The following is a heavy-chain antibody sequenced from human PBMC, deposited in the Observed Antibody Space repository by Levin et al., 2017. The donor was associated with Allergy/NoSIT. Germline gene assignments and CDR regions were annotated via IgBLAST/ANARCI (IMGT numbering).Heavy chain of an antibody. D-gene: IGHD2-15*01. V-gene: IGHV4-59*08. Sequence: GSLRLSCTVSGGSISSYYWSWIRQPPGKGLEWIGYIYYSGSTNYNPSLKSRVTISVDTSKNQFSLKLSSVTAADTAVYYWARTVDCSGGSCYHSSWFDPWGQGTLVTVSS. CDR2: IYYSGST. CDR3: ARTVDCSGGSCYHSSWFDP. J-gene: IGHJ5*02. CDR1: GGSISSYY.